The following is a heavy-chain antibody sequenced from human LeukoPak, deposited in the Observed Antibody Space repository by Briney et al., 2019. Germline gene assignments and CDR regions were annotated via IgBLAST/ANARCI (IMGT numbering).Heavy chain of an antibody. CDR3: AKGNYDSSGYYFSRGNWFDP. D-gene: IGHD3-22*01. V-gene: IGHV3-21*04. J-gene: IGHJ5*02. CDR2: ISSSSSYI. CDR1: GFTFSSYS. Sequence: GGSLRLSCAASGFTFSSYSMNWVRQAPGKGLEWVSSISSSSSYIYYADSVKGRFTISRDNSKNTLYLQMNSLRAEDTAVYYCAKGNYDSSGYYFSRGNWFDPWGQGTLVTVSS.